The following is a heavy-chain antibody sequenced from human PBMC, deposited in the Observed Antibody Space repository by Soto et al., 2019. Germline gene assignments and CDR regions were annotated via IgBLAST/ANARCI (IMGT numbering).Heavy chain of an antibody. CDR1: GGSISSYY. D-gene: IGHD6-19*01. CDR3: ARERGIAVAGTKGWFDP. J-gene: IGHJ5*02. CDR2: IYYSGST. V-gene: IGHV4-59*01. Sequence: KTSETLSLTCTVSGGSISSYYWSWIRQPPGKGLEWIGYIYYSGSTNYNPSLKSRVTISVDTSKNQFSLKLNSVTAADTAVYYCARERGIAVAGTKGWFDPWGQGTLVTVSS.